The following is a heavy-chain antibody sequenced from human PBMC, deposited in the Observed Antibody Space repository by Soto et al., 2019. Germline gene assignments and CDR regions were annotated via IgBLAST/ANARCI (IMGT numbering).Heavy chain of an antibody. CDR2: IWYVGINI. Sequence: GGSLRLSCAASGFTFSSYGMHWVRQAPGKGLEWVAVIWYVGINIYYADSVKGRFTISRDNSKNTLYLQMNSLRAEDTAVYYCARQDDYGDYQYFQHWGQGTLVTVSS. V-gene: IGHV3-33*01. CDR1: GFTFSSYG. CDR3: ARQDDYGDYQYFQH. D-gene: IGHD4-17*01. J-gene: IGHJ1*01.